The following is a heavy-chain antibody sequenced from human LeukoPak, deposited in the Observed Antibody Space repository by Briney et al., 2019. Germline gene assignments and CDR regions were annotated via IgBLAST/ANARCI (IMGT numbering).Heavy chain of an antibody. CDR3: ARDAGLYYDFWSGHPDY. J-gene: IGHJ4*02. CDR2: ISAYNGNT. D-gene: IGHD3-3*01. V-gene: IGHV1-18*01. CDR1: GYTFTSYG. Sequence: ASVKVSCKTSGYTFTSYGISWVRQAPGQGLEWMVWISAYNGNTNYAQKLQGRVTMTTDTSTSTAYMELRSLRSDDTAVYYCARDAGLYYDFWSGHPDYWGQGTLVTVPS.